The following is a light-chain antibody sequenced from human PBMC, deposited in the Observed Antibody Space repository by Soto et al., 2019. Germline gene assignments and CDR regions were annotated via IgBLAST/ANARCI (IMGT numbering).Light chain of an antibody. Sequence: SSELTQPLSVSVALGQTAKITCGGNNIGSKNVHWYQQKPGQAPVVVIYRDTNRPYGIPERFSGASSGNTATLTISRDQAGDEADYYCQVWDSSLVVFGGGTKLTVL. CDR2: RDT. J-gene: IGLJ2*01. CDR1: NIGSKN. CDR3: QVWDSSLVV. V-gene: IGLV3-9*01.